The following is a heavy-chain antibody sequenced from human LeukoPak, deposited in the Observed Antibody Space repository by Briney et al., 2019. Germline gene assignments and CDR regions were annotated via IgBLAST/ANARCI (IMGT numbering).Heavy chain of an antibody. J-gene: IGHJ3*02. V-gene: IGHV4-30-4*08. CDR2: IYYSGST. D-gene: IGHD1-1*01. CDR3: ARDPQGGTTSDAFDI. CDR1: GGSISSGDYY. Sequence: SETLSLTCTVSGGSISSGDYYWSWIRQPPGKGLEWIGYIYYSGSTYYNPSLKSRVTISVDTSKNQFSLKLSSVTAADTAVYFCARDPQGGTTSDAFDIWGQGTMVTVSS.